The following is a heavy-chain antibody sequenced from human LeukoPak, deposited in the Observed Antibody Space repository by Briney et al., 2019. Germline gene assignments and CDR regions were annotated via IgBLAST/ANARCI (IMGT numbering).Heavy chain of an antibody. V-gene: IGHV5-51*01. Sequence: GESLKISCKGSGYSFTTYWIGWVRQMPGKGLEWMGIIYPGDSDTRYSPSFQGQVTISADKSITTAYLQWSSLKASDTAMYYCARRKEDSGDYEMDYWGQGTLVTVSS. CDR2: IYPGDSDT. CDR1: GYSFTTYW. D-gene: IGHD4-17*01. CDR3: ARRKEDSGDYEMDY. J-gene: IGHJ4*02.